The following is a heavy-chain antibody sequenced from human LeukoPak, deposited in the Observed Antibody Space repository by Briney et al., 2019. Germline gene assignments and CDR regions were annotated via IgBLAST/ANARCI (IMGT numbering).Heavy chain of an antibody. CDR2: IYTSGST. Sequence: PSETLSLTCIISGGSIGPYHWSWIRQAAGKGLEWIGRIYTSGSTNYNPSLKSRVTMSVDTSKNQFSLKLSSVTAADTAVYYCARDGRVMVRGVIPYYYYMDVWGKGTTVTVSS. D-gene: IGHD3-10*01. CDR3: ARDGRVMVRGVIPYYYYMDV. J-gene: IGHJ6*03. CDR1: GGSIGPYH. V-gene: IGHV4-4*07.